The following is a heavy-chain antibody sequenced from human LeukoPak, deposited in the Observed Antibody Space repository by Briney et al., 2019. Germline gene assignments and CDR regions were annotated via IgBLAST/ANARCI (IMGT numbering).Heavy chain of an antibody. CDR2: IVVGSGNT. Sequence: SVNVSCKASVFTFTSSSMQGVRQARGQRREGIGWIVVGSGNTNYAQKFQERVTITRDRSTSTAYMELSSLRSEDTAVYYCAADSNYYYYGMDVWGQGTTVTVSS. V-gene: IGHV1-58*02. CDR1: VFTFTSSS. CDR3: AADSNYYYYGMDV. J-gene: IGHJ6*02.